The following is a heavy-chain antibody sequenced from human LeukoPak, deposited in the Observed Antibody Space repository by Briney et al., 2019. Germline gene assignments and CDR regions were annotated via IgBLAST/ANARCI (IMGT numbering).Heavy chain of an antibody. V-gene: IGHV3-7*01. Sequence: GGSLRLSCAASGFTFSSYWMSWVRQAPGKGLEWVANIKQDGSEKYYVDSVKGRFTISRDNAKNSLYLQMNSLRAEDTAVYYCARDRAYRPCGGDWFDPWGQGTLVTVSS. J-gene: IGHJ5*02. D-gene: IGHD5-18*01. CDR2: IKQDGSEK. CDR3: ARDRAYRPCGGDWFDP. CDR1: GFTFSSYW.